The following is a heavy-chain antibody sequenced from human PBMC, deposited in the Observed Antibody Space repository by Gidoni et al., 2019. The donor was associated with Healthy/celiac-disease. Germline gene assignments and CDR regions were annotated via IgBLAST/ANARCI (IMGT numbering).Heavy chain of an antibody. CDR3: ARTSHGLYGDYEGTFGY. Sequence: VQPVEPGVGFVQPGGPPRLPGAAYVSTFSSYAMSWFRQAPRNGLEWVSASSGSGGSTNYAHSVKGRFTISGDNSKHTLYLQMNSRRAEVTAVYCCARTSHGLYGDYEGTFGYWGQGTLVTVSS. CDR1: VSTFSSYA. V-gene: IGHV3-23*04. CDR2: SSGSGGST. J-gene: IGHJ4*02. D-gene: IGHD4-17*01.